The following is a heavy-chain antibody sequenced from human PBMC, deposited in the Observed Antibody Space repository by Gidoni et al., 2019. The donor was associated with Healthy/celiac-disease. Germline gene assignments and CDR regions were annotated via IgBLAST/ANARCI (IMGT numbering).Heavy chain of an antibody. CDR2: GDRSGGT. CDR3: ARDPDYYDSSGYRAFDY. CDR1: GGSISSSPW. J-gene: IGHJ4*02. Sequence: QVQLQASGPGLVKPSGTLSLTCAVAGGSISSSPWWSWARQHPGKGREWIGEGDRSGGTNYNPSLKSRVTISVDKSKNQFSLKLSSVTAADTAVYYCARDPDYYDSSGYRAFDYWGQGTLVTVSS. V-gene: IGHV4-4*02. D-gene: IGHD3-22*01.